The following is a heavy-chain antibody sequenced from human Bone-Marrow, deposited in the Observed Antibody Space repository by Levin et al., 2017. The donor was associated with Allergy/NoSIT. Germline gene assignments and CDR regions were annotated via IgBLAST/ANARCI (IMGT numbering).Heavy chain of an antibody. J-gene: IGHJ3*02. CDR3: ARGYSGYDQAFDI. D-gene: IGHD5-12*01. Sequence: KISCKASGGTFSSYTISWVRQAPGQGLEWMGRIIPILGIANYAQKFQGRVTITADKSTSTAYMELSSLRSEDTAVYYCARGYSGYDQAFDILGQGTMVTVSS. V-gene: IGHV1-69*02. CDR1: GGTFSSYT. CDR2: IIPILGIA.